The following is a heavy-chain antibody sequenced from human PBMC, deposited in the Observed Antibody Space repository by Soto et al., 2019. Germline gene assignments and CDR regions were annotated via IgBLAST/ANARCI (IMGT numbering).Heavy chain of an antibody. CDR2: IIPSFDTP. D-gene: IGHD3-3*01. V-gene: IGHV1-69*13. Sequence: GASLKVSCKASGGTFSNSVISWVRQAPGQGLEWVGGIIPSFDTPNYAQRLQGRVTIIADESTNTAYLELSSLRSEDTAVYYCARAPILVGVTMHEYYFDYWGQGTLVTVSS. CDR1: GGTFSNSV. CDR3: ARAPILVGVTMHEYYFDY. J-gene: IGHJ4*02.